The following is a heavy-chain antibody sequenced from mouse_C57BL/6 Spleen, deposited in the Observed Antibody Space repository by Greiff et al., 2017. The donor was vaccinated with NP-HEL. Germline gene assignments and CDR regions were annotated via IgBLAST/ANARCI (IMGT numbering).Heavy chain of an antibody. CDR3: ARRQYHCDEVWFAY. Sequence: QVQLQQPGAELVKPGASVKMSCKASGYTFTSYWITWVKQRPGQGLEWIGDIYPGSGSTNYNEKFKSKATLTVDTSSSTAYMQLSSLTSEDSAVYYCARRQYHCDEVWFAYWGQGTLVTVSA. D-gene: IGHD1-2*01. CDR2: IYPGSGST. V-gene: IGHV1-55*01. CDR1: GYTFTSYW. J-gene: IGHJ3*01.